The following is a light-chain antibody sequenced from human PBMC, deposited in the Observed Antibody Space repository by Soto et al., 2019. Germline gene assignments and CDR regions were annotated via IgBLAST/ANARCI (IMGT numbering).Light chain of an antibody. CDR1: QSVSSN. CDR3: QQYNNWPLT. Sequence: EIVMTQSPATLSVSPGERATLSCRDSQSVSSNLAWYQQKPGQAPRLLIYGAYTRATGIPARFSGSGSGTEFTLTISSLQSEEFAVYYCQQYNNWPLTFGGGTKVEIK. J-gene: IGKJ4*01. V-gene: IGKV3-15*01. CDR2: GAY.